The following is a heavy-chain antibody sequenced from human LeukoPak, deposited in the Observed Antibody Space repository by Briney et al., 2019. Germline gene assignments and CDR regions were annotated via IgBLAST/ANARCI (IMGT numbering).Heavy chain of an antibody. Sequence: SETLSLTCAVYGGSFSGYYWSWIRQPPGKGLEWIGEINHSGSTNYNPSLKSRVTISVDTSKNQFSLKLSSVTAADTAVYYCARYSRWACVDVWGKGTTVTVSS. CDR1: GGSFSGYY. V-gene: IGHV4-34*01. J-gene: IGHJ6*04. D-gene: IGHD5-24*01. CDR2: INHSGST. CDR3: ARYSRWACVDV.